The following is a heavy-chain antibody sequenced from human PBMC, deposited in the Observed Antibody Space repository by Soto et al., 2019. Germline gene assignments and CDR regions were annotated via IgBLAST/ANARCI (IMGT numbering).Heavy chain of an antibody. CDR2: IYYSGNT. V-gene: IGHV4-39*02. Sequence: PSETLSLTCTVSGGSISSSSYYWGWIRQPPGKGPEWIGSIYYSGNTYYNPSLKSRVTISVDTAKNQFSLKLSSVTAADTAVYYCAREGYYLNWFDPWGQGTLVTVSS. D-gene: IGHD3-10*01. CDR3: AREGYYLNWFDP. CDR1: GGSISSSSYY. J-gene: IGHJ5*02.